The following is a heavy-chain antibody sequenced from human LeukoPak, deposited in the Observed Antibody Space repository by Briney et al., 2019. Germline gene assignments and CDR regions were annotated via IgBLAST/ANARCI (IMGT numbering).Heavy chain of an antibody. CDR3: ARDTVVVVAATRVRWFDP. CDR1: GGSISSYY. CDR2: IYYSGST. J-gene: IGHJ5*02. Sequence: PSETLSLTCTVSGGSISSYYWSWIRQPTGKALEWIGYIYYSGSTNYNPSLESRVTISLDTSKNQFSLKLSSVTAADTAVYYCARDTVVVVAATRVRWFDPWGQGTLVTVSS. D-gene: IGHD2-15*01. V-gene: IGHV4-59*01.